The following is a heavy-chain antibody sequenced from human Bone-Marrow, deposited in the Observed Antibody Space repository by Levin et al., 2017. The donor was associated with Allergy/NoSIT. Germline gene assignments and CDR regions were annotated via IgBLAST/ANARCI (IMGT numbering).Heavy chain of an antibody. CDR3: ARRSKGYYDSSGYFTQGWFDP. Sequence: ASVKVSCKASGYTFTSYDINWVRQATGQGLEWMGWMNPNSGNTGYAQKFQGRVTMTRNTSISTAYMELSSLRSEDTAVYYCARRSKGYYDSSGYFTQGWFDPWGQGTLVTVSS. V-gene: IGHV1-8*01. D-gene: IGHD3-22*01. CDR1: GYTFTSYD. J-gene: IGHJ5*02. CDR2: MNPNSGNT.